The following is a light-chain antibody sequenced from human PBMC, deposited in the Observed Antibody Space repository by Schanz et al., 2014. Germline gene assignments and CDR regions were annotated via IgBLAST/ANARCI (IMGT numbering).Light chain of an antibody. CDR2: NDS. J-gene: IGLJ1*01. CDR1: NIGSKS. CDR3: QVWDSSSDLGV. Sequence: SYELTQPPSVSVAPGQTARITCGGNNIGSKSVHWYQQKPGQAPVLVVYNDSERPSGIPERFSGSNSGNTATLTITRVEAGDEADYYCQVWDSSSDLGVFGTGTKLTVL. V-gene: IGLV3-21*02.